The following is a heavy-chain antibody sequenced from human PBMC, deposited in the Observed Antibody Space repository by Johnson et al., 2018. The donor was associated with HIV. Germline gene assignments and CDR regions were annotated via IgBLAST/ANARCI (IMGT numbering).Heavy chain of an antibody. J-gene: IGHJ3*02. CDR3: ARAAYCGGDCYSGSRLDAFDI. Sequence: VQLVESGGGVVQPGRSLRLSCAASGFTFSSYAMHWVRQAPGQGLEWVAVISYDGSNKYYADSVKGRFTISRDNSKNKLYLQTNSLRAEDTAVFYCARAAYCGGDCYSGSRLDAFDIWGQGTMVTVSS. CDR1: GFTFSSYA. D-gene: IGHD2-21*02. CDR2: ISYDGSNK. V-gene: IGHV3-30-3*01.